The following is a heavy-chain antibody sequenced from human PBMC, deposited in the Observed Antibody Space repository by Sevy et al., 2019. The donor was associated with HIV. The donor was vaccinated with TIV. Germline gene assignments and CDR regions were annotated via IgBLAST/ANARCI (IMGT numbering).Heavy chain of an antibody. V-gene: IGHV3-21*06. Sequence: GGSLRLSCAASGFTFITYNMNWVRQTPGKGLEWVSSISGSSNYIYYEETPKGRFIVARDNAKDTLYLQVNSLRADDTAVYYCARGPPDGSYDYFDYWGQGTLVTVSS. CDR1: GFTFITYN. CDR2: ISGSSNYI. CDR3: ARGPPDGSYDYFDY. D-gene: IGHD1-26*01. J-gene: IGHJ4*02.